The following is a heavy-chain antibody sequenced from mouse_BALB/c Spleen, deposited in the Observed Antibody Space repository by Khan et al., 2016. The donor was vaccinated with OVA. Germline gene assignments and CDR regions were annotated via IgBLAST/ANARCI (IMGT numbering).Heavy chain of an antibody. D-gene: IGHD4-1*01. CDR3: ARDYWDVFAY. CDR1: GFNIKDTY. CDR2: IDPANGNT. Sequence: EVQLVESGAELVTPGASVKLSCTASGFNIKDTYMHWVKQRPEQGLEWIGRIDPANGNTKYDPKFQGKATITADTSSNTAYLQLSSLTSEDTAVYYCARDYWDVFAYWGQGTLVTVSA. V-gene: IGHV14-3*02. J-gene: IGHJ3*01.